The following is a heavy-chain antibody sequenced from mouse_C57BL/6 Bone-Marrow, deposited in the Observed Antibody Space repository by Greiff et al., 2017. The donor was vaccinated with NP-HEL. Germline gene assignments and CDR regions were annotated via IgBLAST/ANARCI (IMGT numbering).Heavy chain of an antibody. CDR1: GFSLSTSGMG. V-gene: IGHV8-12*01. Sequence: QVTLKVSGPGILQSSQTLSLTCSFSGFSLSTSGMGVSWIRQPSGKGLEWLAHIYWDEDKRYNPSLKSRLTISKDTTRNQVFLKITSVDTADTATYYCARRGVDDCYHGAMDYWGQGTSVTVSS. CDR2: IYWDEDK. J-gene: IGHJ4*01. CDR3: ARRGVDDCYHGAMDY. D-gene: IGHD2-3*01.